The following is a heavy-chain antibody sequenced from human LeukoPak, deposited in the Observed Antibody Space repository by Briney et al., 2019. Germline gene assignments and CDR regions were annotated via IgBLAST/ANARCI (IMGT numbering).Heavy chain of an antibody. V-gene: IGHV3-11*05. CDR2: ISSSSSYT. CDR1: GFTFSDYY. CDR3: ARDVDDLHFDY. Sequence: GGSLRLSCAASGFTFSDYYMSWIRQAPGKGLEWVSYISSSSSYTNYADSVKGRFTISRDNAKNSLYLQMNSLRAEDTAVYYSARDVDDLHFDYWGQGTLVTVSS. D-gene: IGHD1-1*01. J-gene: IGHJ4*02.